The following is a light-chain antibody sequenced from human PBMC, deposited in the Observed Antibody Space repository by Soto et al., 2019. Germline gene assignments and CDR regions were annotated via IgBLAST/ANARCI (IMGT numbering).Light chain of an antibody. J-gene: IGKJ4*01. Sequence: EIVMTQSPATLSVSPGERATLSCRASRSVGNNLAWYQQKPGQTPRLLIYDTSTRATGVPTRFSGSRSGAEFTLTINSLQSEDFAVYYCQPYNNWPLTFGGGTKVDIK. CDR2: DTS. CDR3: QPYNNWPLT. CDR1: RSVGNN. V-gene: IGKV3-15*01.